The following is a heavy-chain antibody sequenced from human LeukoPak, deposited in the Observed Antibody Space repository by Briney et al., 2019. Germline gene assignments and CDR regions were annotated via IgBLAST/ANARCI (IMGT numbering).Heavy chain of an antibody. Sequence: PSETLSLXCAVSSSSISSGYYWGWIRQPPGKGLEWIGSIYHGGNTYYNPSLKSRVTISVDTSKNQFSLKLSSVTAADTAVYYCARLTTTGRGYIDVWGKGTTVTVSS. CDR1: SSSISSGYY. V-gene: IGHV4-38-2*01. CDR2: IYHGGNT. CDR3: ARLTTTGRGYIDV. J-gene: IGHJ6*03. D-gene: IGHD1-1*01.